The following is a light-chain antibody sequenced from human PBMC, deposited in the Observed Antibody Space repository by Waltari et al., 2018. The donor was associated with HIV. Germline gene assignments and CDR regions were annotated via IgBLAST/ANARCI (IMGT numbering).Light chain of an antibody. CDR2: GAS. V-gene: IGKV3-15*01. CDR1: QTINTN. CDR3: QQYSNWLRWT. J-gene: IGKJ1*01. Sequence: EIVMTQSPATPSLSPGESATLSCRASQTINTNLAWYQQKPGQAPRLLIYGASTTATGIPARFSGSGSGTEFTLTISSLQSEDFAVYYCQQYSNWLRWTFGQGTKVEF.